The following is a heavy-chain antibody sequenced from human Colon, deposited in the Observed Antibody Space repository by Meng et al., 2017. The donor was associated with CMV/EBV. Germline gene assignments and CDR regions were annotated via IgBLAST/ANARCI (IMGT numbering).Heavy chain of an antibody. CDR3: ASPPPIGAAFDY. Sequence: QLWELGGAVFQLGGSLGSSGEGSGFTVGSNFMGWVRQAPGKGLEWVSVIYGGGDTDYVDSVKGRFTISRDNSKNMLYLQMNSLRVEDTALYYCASPPPIGAAFDYWGRGTLVTVSS. J-gene: IGHJ4*02. CDR2: IYGGGDT. V-gene: IGHV3-66*01. D-gene: IGHD6-13*01. CDR1: GFTVGSNF.